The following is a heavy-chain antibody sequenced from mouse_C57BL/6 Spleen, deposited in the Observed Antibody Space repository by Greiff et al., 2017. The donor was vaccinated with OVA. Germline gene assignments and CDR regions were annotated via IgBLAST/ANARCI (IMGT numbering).Heavy chain of an antibody. D-gene: IGHD2-4*01. Sequence: DVQLQESGPGLVKPSQSLSLTCSVTGYSITSGYYWNWIRQFPGNKLEWMGYISYDGSNNYNPSLKNRISITRDTSKNQFFLKLNSVTTEDTATYYCASLYYDYDWFAYWGQGTLVTVSA. V-gene: IGHV3-6*01. CDR2: ISYDGSN. CDR1: GYSITSGYY. J-gene: IGHJ3*01. CDR3: ASLYYDYDWFAY.